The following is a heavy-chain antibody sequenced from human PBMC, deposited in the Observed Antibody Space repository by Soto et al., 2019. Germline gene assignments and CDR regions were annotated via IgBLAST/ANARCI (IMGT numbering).Heavy chain of an antibody. CDR1: GGTFSSYA. J-gene: IGHJ2*01. CDR3: ARGPRGSGWYPATTYWYFDL. CDR2: IIPIFGTA. D-gene: IGHD6-19*01. Sequence: QVQLVQSGAEVKKPGSSVKVSCKASGGTFSSYAISWVRQAPGQGLEWMGGIIPIFGTANYAQKFQGRVTITADESTSTAYMALSSLRSEDTAVYYCARGPRGSGWYPATTYWYFDLWGRGTLVTVSS. V-gene: IGHV1-69*01.